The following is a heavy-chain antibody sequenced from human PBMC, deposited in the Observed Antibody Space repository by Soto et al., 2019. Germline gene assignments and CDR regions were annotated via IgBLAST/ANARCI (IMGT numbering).Heavy chain of an antibody. CDR1: GFTFSSYG. CDR2: IWYDGSNK. CDR3: ARDGNYDILTGYYTFGIAGWFDP. D-gene: IGHD3-9*01. V-gene: IGHV3-33*01. Sequence: SLRLSCAASGFTFSSYGMHWVRQAPGKGLERVAVIWYDGSNKYYADSVKGRFTISRDNSKNTLYLQMNSLRAEDTAVYYCARDGNYDILTGYYTFGIAGWFDPWGQGTLVTVSS. J-gene: IGHJ5*02.